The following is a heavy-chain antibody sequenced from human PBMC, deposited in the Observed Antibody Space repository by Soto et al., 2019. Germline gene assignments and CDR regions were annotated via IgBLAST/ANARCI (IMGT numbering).Heavy chain of an antibody. CDR2: IIPVFVKA. Sequence: QVQLVQSGAEVKNPGPSVKFSCKTSGGSFGSSAISGVGRAPAQGLEWMGEIIPVFVKANYAQNFQGRLTITADELTGTVFMELSSLRSEDTAVYFCARLRRDWGDAFDLWGLGTFVTVSS. CDR1: GGSFGSSA. D-gene: IGHD3-16*01. V-gene: IGHV1-69*01. CDR3: ARLRRDWGDAFDL. J-gene: IGHJ3*01.